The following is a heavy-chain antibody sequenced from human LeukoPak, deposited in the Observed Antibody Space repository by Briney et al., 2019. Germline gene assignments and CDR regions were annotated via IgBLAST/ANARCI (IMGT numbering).Heavy chain of an antibody. CDR2: IIPIFGTA. D-gene: IGHD3-16*01. Sequence: SVKVSCKASGGTFSSYAISWVRQAPGQGLEWMGGIIPIFGTANYAQKFQGRVTITTDESTSTAYMELSSLRSEDTAVYYCARGLTFGGVTNDAFDIWGQGTMVTVSS. CDR3: ARGLTFGGVTNDAFDI. V-gene: IGHV1-69*05. J-gene: IGHJ3*02. CDR1: GGTFSSYA.